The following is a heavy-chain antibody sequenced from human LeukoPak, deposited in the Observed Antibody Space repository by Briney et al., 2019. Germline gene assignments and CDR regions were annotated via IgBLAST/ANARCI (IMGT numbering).Heavy chain of an antibody. CDR2: IHYTGGT. D-gene: IGHD3-16*01. J-gene: IGHJ4*02. V-gene: IGHV4-59*02. Sequence: PSETLSLPCTVSGDSVSNLFCSWIRQPPGKGLEWIGYIHYTGGTDYNPSLKSRVTISLDTSKNQFSLRLSSVTAADTAFYYCAREGPLAKYYVSWGQGTLVTVSS. CDR1: GDSVSNLF. CDR3: AREGPLAKYYVS.